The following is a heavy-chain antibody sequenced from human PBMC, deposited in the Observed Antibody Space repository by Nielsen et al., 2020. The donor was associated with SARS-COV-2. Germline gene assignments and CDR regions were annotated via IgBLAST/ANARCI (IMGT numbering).Heavy chain of an antibody. CDR2: FDPEDGET. J-gene: IGHJ4*02. Sequence: ASVKVSCKVPGDTLTQLSMHWVRQVPGKGLEWMGEFDPEDGETTYAQKFQGRITITEDTSIDTAYLDLSSLSSDDTAVYYCATDSPFGVVIYALAHWGQGTLVTVSS. V-gene: IGHV1-24*01. D-gene: IGHD3-3*01. CDR1: GDTLTQLS. CDR3: ATDSPFGVVIYALAH.